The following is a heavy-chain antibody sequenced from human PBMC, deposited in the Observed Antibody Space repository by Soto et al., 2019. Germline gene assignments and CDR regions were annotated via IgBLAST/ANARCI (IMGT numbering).Heavy chain of an antibody. CDR3: ERSIGSGQVDF. D-gene: IGHD2-15*01. J-gene: IGHJ4*02. V-gene: IGHV4-4*07. CDR2: IYTSGST. Sequence: SSETLSLTCTVSGGSISSYYWSWIRQPAGKGLEWIGRIYTSGSTNYNPSLKSRVTMSVDTSKNQFSLKLSSVTAADTAVCYCERSIGSGQVDFWGQGTMVTVYS. CDR1: GGSISSYY.